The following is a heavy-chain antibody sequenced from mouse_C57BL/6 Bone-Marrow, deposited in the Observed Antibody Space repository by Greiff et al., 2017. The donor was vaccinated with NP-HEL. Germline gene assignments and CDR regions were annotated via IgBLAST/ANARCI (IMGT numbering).Heavy chain of an antibody. CDR1: GFTFSDYY. CDR3: AREGGLRRRTYAMDY. J-gene: IGHJ4*01. D-gene: IGHD2-4*01. V-gene: IGHV5-16*01. Sequence: EVMLVESEGGLVQPGSSMKLSCTASGFTFSDYYMAWVRQVPEKGLEWVANINYDSGSTYYLDSLKSRFIISRDNATNILYLQMRSLKSEDTATYYCAREGGLRRRTYAMDYWGQGTSVPVSA. CDR2: INYDSGST.